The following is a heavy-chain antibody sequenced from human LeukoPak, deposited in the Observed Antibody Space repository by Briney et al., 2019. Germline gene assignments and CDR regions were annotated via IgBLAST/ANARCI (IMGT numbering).Heavy chain of an antibody. Sequence: GGSLRPSCAASGFTVSSNYMSWVRQAPGKGLEWVSVIYSGGSTYYADSVKGRFTISRDNSKNTLYLQMNSLRAEDTAVYYCARGRAELYGEVDYWGQGTLVTVSS. CDR1: GFTVSSNY. CDR3: ARGRAELYGEVDY. D-gene: IGHD4-17*01. V-gene: IGHV3-66*02. CDR2: IYSGGST. J-gene: IGHJ4*02.